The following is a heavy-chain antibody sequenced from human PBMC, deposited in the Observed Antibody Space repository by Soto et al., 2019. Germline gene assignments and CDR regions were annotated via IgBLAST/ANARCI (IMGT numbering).Heavy chain of an antibody. Sequence: QVQLVQSGAEVKKPGSSVKVSCKASGGTFSSYAINWVRQAPGQGLEWMGGILPIFGTGNYAQRFQDRVTITADESTSTAYMELSSLRSEDTAVDYCATNTPVGCMDVWCHANPGTFS. V-gene: IGHV1-69*01. CDR1: GGTFSSYA. J-gene: IGHJ6*02. D-gene: IGHD2-2*02. CDR3: ATNTPVGCMDV. CDR2: ILPIFGTG.